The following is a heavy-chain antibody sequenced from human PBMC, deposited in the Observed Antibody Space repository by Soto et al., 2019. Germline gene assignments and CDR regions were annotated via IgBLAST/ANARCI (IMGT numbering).Heavy chain of an antibody. J-gene: IGHJ4*02. CDR1: GYTFTSYD. CDR3: ARAWGTPRDY. D-gene: IGHD3-10*01. CDR2: MNPNSGNT. V-gene: IGHV1-8*01. Sequence: QVQLVQSGAEVKKPGASVKVSCKASGYTFTSYDINWVRQATGQGLEWMGWMNPNSGNTGYAQKFQGRVTMTRNTXXXXXXXXXXXLXXXXXXXYYCARAWGTPRDYWGQGTLVTVSS.